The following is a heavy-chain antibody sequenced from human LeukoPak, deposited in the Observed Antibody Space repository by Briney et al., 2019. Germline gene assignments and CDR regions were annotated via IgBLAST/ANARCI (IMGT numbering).Heavy chain of an antibody. CDR3: ARDFGVTTYYYGMDV. D-gene: IGHD4-17*01. Sequence: KASETLSLTYTVSGGSISSYYWSWIRQPPGKGLEWIGYIYYSGSTNYNPSLKSRVTISVDTSKNQFSLKLSSVTAADTAVYYCARDFGVTTYYYGMDVWGKGTTVTVSS. V-gene: IGHV4-59*01. CDR2: IYYSGST. J-gene: IGHJ6*04. CDR1: GGSISSYY.